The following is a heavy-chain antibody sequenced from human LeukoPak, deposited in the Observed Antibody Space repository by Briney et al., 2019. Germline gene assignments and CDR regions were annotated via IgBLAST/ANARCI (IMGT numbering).Heavy chain of an antibody. D-gene: IGHD3-10*01. J-gene: IGHJ6*04. CDR1: GYTFTSYA. CDR3: ARTYYYGSGSYRGYYYYGMDV. CDR2: INAGNGNT. Sequence: ASVTVSCKASGYTFTSYAMHWVRQAPGQRLEWMGWINAGNGNTKYSQKFQGRVTITRDTSASTAYMELSSLRSEDTAVYYCARTYYYGSGSYRGYYYYGMDVWGKGTTVTVSS. V-gene: IGHV1-3*01.